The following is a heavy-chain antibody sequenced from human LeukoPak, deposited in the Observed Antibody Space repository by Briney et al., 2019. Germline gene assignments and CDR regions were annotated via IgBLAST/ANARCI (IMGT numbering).Heavy chain of an antibody. V-gene: IGHV4-4*07. CDR3: ARDSAPYDSSGYYRFDY. J-gene: IGHJ4*02. D-gene: IGHD3-22*01. CDR2: IYTSGST. CDR1: GGSISSYY. Sequence: SETLSLTCTASGGSISSYYWSWIRQPAGKGLEWIGRIYTSGSTNYNPSLKSRVTMSVDTSKNQFSLKLSSVTAADTAVYYCARDSAPYDSSGYYRFDYWGQGTLVTVSS.